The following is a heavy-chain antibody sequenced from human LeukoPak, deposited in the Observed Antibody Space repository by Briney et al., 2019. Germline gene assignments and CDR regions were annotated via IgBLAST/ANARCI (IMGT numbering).Heavy chain of an antibody. J-gene: IGHJ4*02. V-gene: IGHV3-74*01. CDR2: INSDGSNK. CDR1: GFTFSSYW. D-gene: IGHD6-13*01. Sequence: PGGSLRLSCAASGFTFSSYWMHWVRQAPEKGLVWVSRINSDGSNKSYADSVKGRFTISRDNAKNTLYLQMNSLRAEDTAVYYCARDAGTEFDYWGQGTLVTVSS. CDR3: ARDAGTEFDY.